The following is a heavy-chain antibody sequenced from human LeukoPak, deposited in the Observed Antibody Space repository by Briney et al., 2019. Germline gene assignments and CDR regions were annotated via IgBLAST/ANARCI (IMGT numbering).Heavy chain of an antibody. D-gene: IGHD6-19*01. V-gene: IGHV3-15*01. J-gene: IGHJ4*02. CDR3: TTVQGWDSSGWPDY. Sequence: GGSLRLSCAASGFTFSNAWMGWVRQAPGKGLEWVGRIKSKTDGGTTDYAAPVKGRFTISRDDSKNTLYLQMNSLKTEDTAVYYCTTVQGWDSSGWPDYWGQGTLVTVSS. CDR2: IKSKTDGGTT. CDR1: GFTFSNAW.